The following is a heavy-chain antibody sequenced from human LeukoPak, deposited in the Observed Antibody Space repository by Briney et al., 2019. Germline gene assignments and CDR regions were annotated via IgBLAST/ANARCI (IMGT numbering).Heavy chain of an antibody. CDR1: GFTFSDYW. CDR2: MNQDGSEK. J-gene: IGHJ4*02. D-gene: IGHD3-10*01. V-gene: IGHV3-7*01. Sequence: PGGSLRLSCAASGFTFSDYWMSWVRQAPGKGLEWVANMNQDGSEKYYVDSVKGRFTISRDNAKNSLSLQMNSLRAEDTAVYYCAGDWAHFGYWGQGTLVTVSS. CDR3: AGDWAHFGY.